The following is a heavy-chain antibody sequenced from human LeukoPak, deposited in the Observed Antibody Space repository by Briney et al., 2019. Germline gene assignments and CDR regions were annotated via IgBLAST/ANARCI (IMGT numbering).Heavy chain of an antibody. CDR3: AKDGGLWVSAHWGDS. CDR1: GFTFSSYG. CDR2: IGGRDGST. D-gene: IGHD7-27*01. V-gene: IGHV3-23*01. J-gene: IGHJ4*02. Sequence: GGSLRLSCAASGFTFSSYGMSWVRQAPGKGLEWVSAIGGRDGSTYYADSVKGRFTVSRDNSKNTLFLQMNSLRAEDTAVYYCAKDGGLWVSAHWGDSWGRGTLVTVSS.